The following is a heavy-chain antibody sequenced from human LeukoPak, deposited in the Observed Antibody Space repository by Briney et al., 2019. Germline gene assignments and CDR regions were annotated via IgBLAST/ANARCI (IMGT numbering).Heavy chain of an antibody. D-gene: IGHD1-1*01. CDR2: ISSSGSTI. J-gene: IGHJ6*03. CDR1: GFTFSSYE. V-gene: IGHV3-48*03. Sequence: GGSLRLSCAASGFTFSSYEMNWVRQAPGKGLEWVSYISSSGSTIYYADSVKGRFTISRDNAKNSLYLQMNSLRAEDTAVYYCAREGTGRYYYYYYMDVWGKGTTVTISS. CDR3: AREGTGRYYYYYYMDV.